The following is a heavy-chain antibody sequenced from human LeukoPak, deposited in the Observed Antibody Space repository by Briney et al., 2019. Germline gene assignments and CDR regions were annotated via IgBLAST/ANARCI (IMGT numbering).Heavy chain of an antibody. J-gene: IGHJ4*02. CDR3: ARVYSSGWYLDH. Sequence: PGGCLRLSCAASGFIFSDYYMSWIRPAPGKRLEWVSDLSSGSAYTNYADSVTGRFSISRDNAKSSLYLQMNSLRAEDTAVYYCARVYSSGWYLDHWGQGTLVSVSS. D-gene: IGHD6-19*01. CDR2: LSSGSAYT. V-gene: IGHV3-11*06. CDR1: GFIFSDYY.